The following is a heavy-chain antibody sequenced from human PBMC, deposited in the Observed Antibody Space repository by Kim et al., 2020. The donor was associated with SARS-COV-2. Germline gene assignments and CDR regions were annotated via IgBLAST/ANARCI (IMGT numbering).Heavy chain of an antibody. V-gene: IGHV4-39*01. CDR1: GVSISSSSYY. CDR3: PRSSSWRCNWSDP. J-gene: IGHJ5*02. D-gene: IGHD6-13*01. CDR2: IYYSGST. Sequence: SETLSLTCTVSGVSISSSSYYWGWIRQPPVKGLDWIGSIYYSGSTYYNPSLKSRVTISVNTSKNQFSLKLSSVTAADTAVYYCPRSSSWRCNWSDPWGQG.